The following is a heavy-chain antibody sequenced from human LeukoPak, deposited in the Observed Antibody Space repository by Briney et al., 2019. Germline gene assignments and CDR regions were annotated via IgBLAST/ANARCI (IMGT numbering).Heavy chain of an antibody. CDR1: GSTFSSYW. CDR2: IKQDGSEK. V-gene: IGHV3-7*01. D-gene: IGHD1-26*01. CDR3: AKIAFSGSYYGGFDY. Sequence: GGSLRLSCAASGSTFSSYWMSWVRRAPGKGLEWVANIKQDGSEKYYADSVKGRFTISRDNSKSTLYLQVNSLRAEDTAVYYCAKIAFSGSYYGGFDYWGQGTLVTVSS. J-gene: IGHJ4*02.